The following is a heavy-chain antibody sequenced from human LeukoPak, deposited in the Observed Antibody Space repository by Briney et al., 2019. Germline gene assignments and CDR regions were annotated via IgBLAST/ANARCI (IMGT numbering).Heavy chain of an antibody. Sequence: SGGSLRLSCAASGFTFSSYEMNWVRQAPGKGLEWVSYISSSGSTIYYADSVKGRFTISRDNAKNSLYLQMNSLRAEDTAVYYCVKGRYNWNYGGVFDYWGQGTLVIVSS. CDR3: VKGRYNWNYGGVFDY. D-gene: IGHD1-7*01. V-gene: IGHV3-48*03. CDR2: ISSSGSTI. J-gene: IGHJ4*02. CDR1: GFTFSSYE.